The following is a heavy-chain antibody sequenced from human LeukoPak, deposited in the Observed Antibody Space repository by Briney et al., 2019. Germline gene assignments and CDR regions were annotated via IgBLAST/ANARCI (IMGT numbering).Heavy chain of an antibody. J-gene: IGHJ5*02. CDR2: IKHDGSET. V-gene: IGHV3-7*04. CDR3: VRHGTHDYDSSGYIRP. D-gene: IGHD3-22*01. Sequence: GGSLRLSCAASGFSLTRDWMSWVRQAPGKGLEWVANIKHDGSETYYVDSVKGRFTVSRDSAKKSLYLQMSSLRTDDTAVYYCVRHGTHDYDSSGYIRPWGQGTLVTVSS. CDR1: GFSLTRDW.